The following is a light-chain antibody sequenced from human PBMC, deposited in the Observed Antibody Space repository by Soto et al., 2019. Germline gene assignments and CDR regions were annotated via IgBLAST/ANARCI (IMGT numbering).Light chain of an antibody. V-gene: IGKV1-17*01. J-gene: IGKJ1*01. CDR3: QQYDNNPWT. Sequence: DNQMTQSGASLSASVGYRVTIACRAGQDIRSDLGWYQQKPGRAPKRLIYAASSLESGVPSRFSGSGSGTEFTLTISSLQSDDFATYYCQQYDNNPWTFGQGTKVDIK. CDR2: AAS. CDR1: QDIRSD.